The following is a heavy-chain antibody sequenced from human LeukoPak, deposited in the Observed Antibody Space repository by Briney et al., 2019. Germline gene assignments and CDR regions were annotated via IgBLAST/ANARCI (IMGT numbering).Heavy chain of an antibody. V-gene: IGHV3-11*04. CDR1: GFTFSDYY. J-gene: IGHJ3*02. Sequence: GGSLRLSCAASGFTFSDYYMSWIRQAPGEGLEWISYISSSGSTIYYADSAKGRFTISRDNVKNSVYLQMSSLRAEDTAAYYCAKLYGVAVAADDAFDIWGQGTMVTVSS. CDR2: ISSSGSTI. D-gene: IGHD6-19*01. CDR3: AKLYGVAVAADDAFDI.